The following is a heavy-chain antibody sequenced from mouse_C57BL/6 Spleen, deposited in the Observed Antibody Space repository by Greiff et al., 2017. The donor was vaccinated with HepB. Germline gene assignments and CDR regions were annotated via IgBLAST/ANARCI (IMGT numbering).Heavy chain of an antibody. Sequence: EVRLQQSGAELVRPGASVKLSCTASGFNIKDDYMHWVKQRPEQGLEWIGWIDPENGDTEYASKFPGTATITADTSSNTAYLQLSSLTSEDTAVYYCTTSYGNAPLYAMDYWGQGTSVTVSS. CDR3: TTSYGNAPLYAMDY. CDR1: GFNIKDDY. J-gene: IGHJ4*01. V-gene: IGHV14-4*01. CDR2: IDPENGDT. D-gene: IGHD2-1*01.